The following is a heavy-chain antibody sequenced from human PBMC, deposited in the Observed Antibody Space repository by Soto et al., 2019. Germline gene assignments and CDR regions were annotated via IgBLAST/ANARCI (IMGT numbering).Heavy chain of an antibody. CDR2: IYWDDAK. Sequence: QITLKESGPTLVKPTQTLTLTCTFSGFSLSASGVGVGWIRQPPGKALEWLAIIYWDDAKHYSPSLKSSLTNTKDTSKNQVVLTMTNMDPVDTATYYWAHKGGGDRILDYWGQGTLVTVSS. V-gene: IGHV2-5*02. D-gene: IGHD3-16*01. CDR3: AHKGGGDRILDY. J-gene: IGHJ4*02. CDR1: GFSLSASGVG.